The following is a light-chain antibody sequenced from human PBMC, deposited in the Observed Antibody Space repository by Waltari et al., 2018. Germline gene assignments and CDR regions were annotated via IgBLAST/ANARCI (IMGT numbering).Light chain of an antibody. V-gene: IGKV3-20*01. CDR1: QSVGRS. CDR2: DAS. CDR3: QHYVRLPAT. Sequence: EIVLTQSPGTLSFSPGERATLACRASQSVGRSLAWYQQKPGQAPRLLIYDASRRAPGIPDRFSGSGSGTDFSLTISRLEPEDFAVYYCQHYVRLPATFGQGTKVEI. J-gene: IGKJ1*01.